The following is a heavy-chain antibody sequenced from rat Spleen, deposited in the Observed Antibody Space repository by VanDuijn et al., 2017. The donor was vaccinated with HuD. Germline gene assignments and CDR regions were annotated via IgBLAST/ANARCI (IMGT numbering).Heavy chain of an antibody. CDR3: VRELPGYNPFDY. Sequence: EVHLQESGPGLVKPSQSLSLTCSVTDYSITSSYRWNWIRKFPGNKLEWMGYINSAGSTNYNPSLKSRISITRDTSKNQFFLQVNSVTTEDTATYYCVRELPGYNPFDYWGQGVMVTVSS. D-gene: IGHD1-4*01. CDR1: DYSITSSYR. V-gene: IGHV3-3*01. J-gene: IGHJ2*01. CDR2: INSAGST.